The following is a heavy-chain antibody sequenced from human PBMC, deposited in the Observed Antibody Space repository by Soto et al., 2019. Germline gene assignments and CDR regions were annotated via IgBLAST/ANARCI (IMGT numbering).Heavy chain of an antibody. CDR2: ISAYNGNT. Sequence: GASVKVSCKASGYTFTSYGISWVRQAPGQGLEWMGWISAYNGNTNYAQKLQGRVTMTTDTSTSTAYMELRSLRSDDTAVYYCAREITNTQKVYGDLWWFDPWGQGTLVTVSS. V-gene: IGHV1-18*04. CDR3: AREITNTQKVYGDLWWFDP. CDR1: GYTFTSYG. J-gene: IGHJ5*02. D-gene: IGHD4-17*01.